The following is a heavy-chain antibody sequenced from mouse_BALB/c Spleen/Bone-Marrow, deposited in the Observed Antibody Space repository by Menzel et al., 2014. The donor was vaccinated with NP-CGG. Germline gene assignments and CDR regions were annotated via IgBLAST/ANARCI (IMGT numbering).Heavy chain of an antibody. D-gene: IGHD1-1*01. J-gene: IGHJ4*01. CDR3: ALLLRYYAMDY. CDR2: IDPANGNT. Sequence: EVQLQQSGAGLVKPGASVKLSCTASGFNIKDTYMHRVKQRPEQGLEWIGRIDPANGNTKYDPKFQGKATITADTSSNTAYLQLSSLTSEDTAVYYCALLLRYYAMDYWGQGTSVTVSS. CDR1: GFNIKDTY. V-gene: IGHV14-3*02.